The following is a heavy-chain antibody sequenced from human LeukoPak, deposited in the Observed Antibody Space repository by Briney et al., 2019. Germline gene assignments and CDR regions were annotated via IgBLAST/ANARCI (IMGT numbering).Heavy chain of an antibody. Sequence: ASLKVSSKASGYTFTDYYIHWVRPAPGQGLEWMGWTSPKSGATNSAQKFQDRVTMTRDTSISTAYMELSSLRSDDTAVYYCARLCTSGCWGFDYWGQGTLVTVSS. CDR3: ARLCTSGCWGFDY. D-gene: IGHD6-19*01. V-gene: IGHV1-2*02. CDR1: GYTFTDYY. CDR2: TSPKSGAT. J-gene: IGHJ4*02.